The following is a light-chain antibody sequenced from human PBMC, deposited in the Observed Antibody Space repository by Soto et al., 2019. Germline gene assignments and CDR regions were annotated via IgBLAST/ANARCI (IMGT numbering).Light chain of an antibody. J-gene: IGLJ1*01. CDR2: VNI. CDR3: QSYDTRLSGYV. CDR1: SSNIGAGYD. Sequence: QLVLTQPPSVSGAPGQRVTISCTGSSSNIGAGYDVHWYQQLPGTAPKLLIYVNINRPSGVPDRFSGSKSGTSASLAITGLQAEDEADYYCQSYDTRLSGYVFGTGTKVTVL. V-gene: IGLV1-40*01.